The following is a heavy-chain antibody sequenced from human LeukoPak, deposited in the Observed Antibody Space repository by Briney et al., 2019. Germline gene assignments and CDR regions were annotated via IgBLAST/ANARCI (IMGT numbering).Heavy chain of an antibody. CDR3: ARITMVRGVPRITDAFDI. J-gene: IGHJ3*02. CDR1: GYTFTSYY. CDR2: IIPIFGTA. Sequence: SVKVSCKASGYTFTSYYMHWVRQAPGQGLEWMGGIIPIFGTANYAQKFQGRVTITADESTSTAYMELSSLRSEDTAVYYCARITMVRGVPRITDAFDIWGQGTMVTVSS. D-gene: IGHD3-10*01. V-gene: IGHV1-69*13.